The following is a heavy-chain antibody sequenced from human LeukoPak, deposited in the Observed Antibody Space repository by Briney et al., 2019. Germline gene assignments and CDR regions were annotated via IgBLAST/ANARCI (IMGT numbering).Heavy chain of an antibody. Sequence: SETLSLTCTVSGGSLSNYYWSWIRQPPGKGLEWIGYIYYSGSTNYNPSLKSRVTISVDTSKNQFSLKLSSVTAADTAVYYCARRKGDTAMVMFDYWGQGTLVTVSS. CDR2: IYYSGST. CDR3: ARRKGDTAMVMFDY. D-gene: IGHD5-18*01. CDR1: GGSLSNYY. J-gene: IGHJ4*02. V-gene: IGHV4-59*08.